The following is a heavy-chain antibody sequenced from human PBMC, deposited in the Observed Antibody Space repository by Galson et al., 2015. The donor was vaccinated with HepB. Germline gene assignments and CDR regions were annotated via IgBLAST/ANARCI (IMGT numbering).Heavy chain of an antibody. D-gene: IGHD6-13*01. V-gene: IGHV1-69*04. J-gene: IGHJ3*02. CDR2: IIPILGIA. CDR1: GGTFSSYA. CDR3: ARAWQAAGSLGRSKNAFDI. Sequence: SVKVSCKASGGTFSSYAISWVRQAPGQGLEWMGRIIPILGIANYAQKFQGRVTITADKSTSTAYMELSSLRSEDTAVYYCARAWQAAGSLGRSKNAFDIWGQGTMVTVSS.